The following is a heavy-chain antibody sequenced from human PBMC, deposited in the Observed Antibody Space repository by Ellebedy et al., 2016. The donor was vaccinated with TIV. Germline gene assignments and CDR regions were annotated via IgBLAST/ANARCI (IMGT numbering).Heavy chain of an antibody. CDR1: GFTLRTYS. V-gene: IGHV3-48*04. J-gene: IGHJ5*02. CDR3: VRAVPNWFDP. CDR2: ISTGGSTI. Sequence: GESLKISCAASGFTLRTYSMNWVRQAPGRGLEWVSYISTGGSTIYYADSVKGRFTISRDNAKNSLYLQMNSLRADDTAVYYCVRAVPNWFDPWGQGTLVTVSS.